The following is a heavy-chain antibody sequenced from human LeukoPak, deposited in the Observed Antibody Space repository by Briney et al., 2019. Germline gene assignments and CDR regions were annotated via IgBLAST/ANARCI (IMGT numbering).Heavy chain of an antibody. CDR3: ARGDDYGDYLPDY. J-gene: IGHJ4*02. CDR2: IWYDGSNK. CDR1: AFTFSSYG. V-gene: IGHV3-33*01. Sequence: PGGSLRLSCAASAFTFSSYGMHWVRQAPGKGLEWVAVIWYDGSNKYYADSVKGRFTISGDNSKNTLYLQMNSLRAEDTAVYYCARGDDYGDYLPDYWGQGTLVTVSS. D-gene: IGHD4-17*01.